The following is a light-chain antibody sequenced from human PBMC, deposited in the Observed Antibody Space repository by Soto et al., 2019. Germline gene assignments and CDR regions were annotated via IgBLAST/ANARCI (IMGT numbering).Light chain of an antibody. Sequence: EIVLTQSPGTLSLSRGERATLSCRASQSVSSSYLAWYQQKPGQAPRLLIYDASNRATGIPARFSGSGSGTDFTLTISRLEPEDFAVYYCQQYGSSGTFGQGTKVDIK. J-gene: IGKJ1*01. CDR3: QQYGSSGT. CDR1: QSVSSSY. V-gene: IGKV3-20*01. CDR2: DAS.